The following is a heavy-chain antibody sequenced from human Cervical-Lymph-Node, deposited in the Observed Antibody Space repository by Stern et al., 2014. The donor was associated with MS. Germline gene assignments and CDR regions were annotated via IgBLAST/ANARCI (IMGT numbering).Heavy chain of an antibody. CDR2: INAGNGNT. CDR3: ARPIAAAGTWWFDP. CDR1: GYTFTSYA. D-gene: IGHD6-13*01. Sequence: QVQLMQSGAEVKKPGASVKVSCKASGYTFTSYAMHWVRQAPGQRLEWMGWINAGNGNTKYSQKFQGRVTITRDTSASTAYMELSSLRSEDTAVYYCARPIAAAGTWWFDPWGQGTLVTVSS. V-gene: IGHV1-3*01. J-gene: IGHJ5*02.